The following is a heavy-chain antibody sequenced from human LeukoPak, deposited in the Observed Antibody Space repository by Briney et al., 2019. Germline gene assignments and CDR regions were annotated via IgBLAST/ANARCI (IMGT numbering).Heavy chain of an antibody. J-gene: IGHJ4*02. Sequence: GGSLTLSCAASGFTFNSYAITWVRQAPGKGLEWVAAISSSGGSTYYADSVKGRFTISRDNSKTTMYLQMNSLRAEDTAVYYCARDRVGAIPYYFDYWGQGTLVTVSS. CDR1: GFTFNSYA. CDR2: ISSSGGST. V-gene: IGHV3-23*01. CDR3: ARDRVGAIPYYFDY. D-gene: IGHD1-26*01.